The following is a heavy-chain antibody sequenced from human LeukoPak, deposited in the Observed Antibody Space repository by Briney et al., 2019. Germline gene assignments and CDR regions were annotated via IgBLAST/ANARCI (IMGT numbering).Heavy chain of an antibody. J-gene: IGHJ6*02. CDR1: GGSISSGDYY. CDR3: ARLPGSTTVTPVSDYYYGMDV. V-gene: IGHV4-30-4*01. D-gene: IGHD4-17*01. CDR2: IYYSGST. Sequence: PSETLSLTCTVSGGSISSGDYYWSWIRQPPGKGLEWIGYIYYSGSTYYNPSLKSRVTISVDTSKNQFSLKLSSVTAADTAVYYCARLPGSTTVTPVSDYYYGMDVWGQGTTVTVSS.